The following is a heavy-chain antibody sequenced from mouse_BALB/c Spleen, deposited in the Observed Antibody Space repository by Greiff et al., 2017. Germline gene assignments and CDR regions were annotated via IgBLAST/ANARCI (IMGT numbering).Heavy chain of an antibody. CDR3: ARPLYYGSSYDAMDY. J-gene: IGHJ4*01. CDR1: GDSITSGY. CDR2: ISYSGST. V-gene: IGHV3-8*02. D-gene: IGHD1-1*01. Sequence: DVKLQESGPSLVKPSQTLSLTCSVTGDSITSGYWNWIRKFPGNKLEYMGYISYSGSTYYNPSLKSRISITRDTSKNQYYLQLNSVTTEDTATYYCARPLYYGSSYDAMDYWGQGTSVTVSS.